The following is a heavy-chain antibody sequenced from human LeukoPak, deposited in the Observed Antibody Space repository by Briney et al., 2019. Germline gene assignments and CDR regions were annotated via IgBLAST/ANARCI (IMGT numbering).Heavy chain of an antibody. V-gene: IGHV1-69*05. CDR1: GGTFSSYA. CDR3: ARDGGCSSSWYTY. J-gene: IGHJ4*02. CDR2: IIPIFGTA. Sequence: SVKVSCKASGGTFSSYAISWVRQAPGQGLEWMGGIIPIFGTANYAQKFQGRATITTDESTSTAYMELSSLRSEDTAVYYCARDGGCSSSWYTYWGQGTLVTVSS. D-gene: IGHD6-13*01.